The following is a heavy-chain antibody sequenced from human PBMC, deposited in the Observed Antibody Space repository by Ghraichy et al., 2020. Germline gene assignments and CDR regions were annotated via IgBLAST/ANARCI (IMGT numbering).Heavy chain of an antibody. Sequence: SETLSLTCTVSGGSISSYYWSWIRQPPGKGLEWIGYIYYSGSTNYNPSLKSRVTISVDTSKNQFSLKLSSVTAADTAVYYCARYRGTYDSSGYRAFSFDYWGQGTLVTVSS. D-gene: IGHD3-22*01. CDR2: IYYSGST. CDR3: ARYRGTYDSSGYRAFSFDY. J-gene: IGHJ4*02. V-gene: IGHV4-59*01. CDR1: GGSISSYY.